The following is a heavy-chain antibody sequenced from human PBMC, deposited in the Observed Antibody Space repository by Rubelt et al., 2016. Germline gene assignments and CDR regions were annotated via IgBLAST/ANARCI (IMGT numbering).Heavy chain of an antibody. Sequence: GLECIGEIYHGGSTNYNPSLKSRVTISVEKSKNQFSLKLISVTAADTAVYYFARRSEFVHPYGMDVWGQGTTVTVSS. D-gene: IGHD3-3*01. J-gene: IGHJ6*02. CDR3: ARRSEFVHPYGMDV. V-gene: IGHV4-4*02. CDR2: IYHGGST.